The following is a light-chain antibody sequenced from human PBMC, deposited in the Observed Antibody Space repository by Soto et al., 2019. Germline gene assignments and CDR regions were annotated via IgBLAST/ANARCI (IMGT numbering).Light chain of an antibody. CDR1: QTIHIY. CDR2: DAS. CDR3: QQSYTTVT. J-gene: IGKJ5*01. Sequence: DIRLTLSPSSLSASVGDRVTITCRASQTIHIYLNWYRQKPGEAPRLLIYDASNLESGVPSRFSGSGSGTDFTLTISSLQPEDFATYYCQQSYTTVTFCQGTRLEIK. V-gene: IGKV1-39*01.